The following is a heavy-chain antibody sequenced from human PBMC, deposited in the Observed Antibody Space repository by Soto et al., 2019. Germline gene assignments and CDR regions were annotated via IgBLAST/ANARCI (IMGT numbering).Heavy chain of an antibody. CDR2: ISSSGGLT. Sequence: EVQLLESGGRSVLPGGSLRLSCAASGFTFTSSAMNWVRQAPGKGLEWVSGISSSGGLTYYADSVKGRFSISRDNSKNTLYLQMNSLRAEDTAVYYCAKVGFSFDYWGQGTLVTVSS. V-gene: IGHV3-23*01. CDR1: GFTFTSSA. D-gene: IGHD3-10*01. CDR3: AKVGFSFDY. J-gene: IGHJ4*02.